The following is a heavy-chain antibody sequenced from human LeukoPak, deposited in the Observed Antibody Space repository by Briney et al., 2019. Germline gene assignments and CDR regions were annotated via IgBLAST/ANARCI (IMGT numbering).Heavy chain of an antibody. CDR2: IFHRGGT. J-gene: IGHJ5*02. CDR1: GDSISSTNW. CDR3: ARGGAIAAIDLDL. D-gene: IGHD6-13*01. Sequence: SGTLSLTCAVSGDSISSTNWWSWVRQSPGKGLEWIGEIFHRGGTNYNPSLQSRVTMSIDKSKNQFSLNLTSVTAADTAVYYCARGGAIAAIDLDLWGQGILVTVSP. V-gene: IGHV4-4*02.